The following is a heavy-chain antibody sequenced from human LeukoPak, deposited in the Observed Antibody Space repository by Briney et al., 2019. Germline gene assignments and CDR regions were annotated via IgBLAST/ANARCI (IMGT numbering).Heavy chain of an antibody. CDR1: GYTFTSYG. J-gene: IGHJ4*02. Sequence: ASVKVSCKASGYTFTSYGIGWVRQAPGQGLEWMGWISAYNGNTNYAQKLQGRVTMTTDTSTSTAYMELRSLRSDDTAVYYCARVPYYYDSSGYYSFDYWGQGTLVTVSS. CDR3: ARVPYYYDSSGYYSFDY. CDR2: ISAYNGNT. D-gene: IGHD3-22*01. V-gene: IGHV1-18*01.